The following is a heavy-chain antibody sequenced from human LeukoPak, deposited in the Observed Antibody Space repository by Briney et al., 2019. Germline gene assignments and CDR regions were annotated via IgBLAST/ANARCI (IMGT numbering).Heavy chain of an antibody. Sequence: GGSLRLSCAASGFTFSSYGMHWVRQAPGKGLEWVAVIWYDGSNKYYADSVKGRFTISRDNSKNTLYLQMNSLRAEDTAVYYCARGEEIAVAVLSDYWGQGTLVTVSS. CDR3: ARGEEIAVAVLSDY. D-gene: IGHD6-19*01. V-gene: IGHV3-33*01. CDR2: IWYDGSNK. J-gene: IGHJ4*02. CDR1: GFTFSSYG.